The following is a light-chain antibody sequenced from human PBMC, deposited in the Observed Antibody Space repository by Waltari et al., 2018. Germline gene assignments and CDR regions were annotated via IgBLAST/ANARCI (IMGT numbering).Light chain of an antibody. CDR1: QSVASN. V-gene: IGKV3-15*01. Sequence: EVVMTQSPAILSVSPGERATLSCRASQSVASNLAWYQPKPGQAPRLLIYGASTRATCIPARFSGSGSGTEFTLTISSMRSEDFALYYCQQYNNWPPPTFGGGTKVEIK. CDR3: QQYNNWPPPT. CDR2: GAS. J-gene: IGKJ4*01.